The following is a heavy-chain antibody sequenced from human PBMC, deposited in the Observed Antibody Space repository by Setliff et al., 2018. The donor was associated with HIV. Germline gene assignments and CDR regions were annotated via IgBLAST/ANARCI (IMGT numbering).Heavy chain of an antibody. CDR1: GFIFSSYA. D-gene: IGHD5-18*01. J-gene: IGHJ4*02. CDR2: VRYDESNK. V-gene: IGHV3-30*02. Sequence: GGSLRLSCAASGFIFSSYAMHWVRQAPGKGLEWVACVRYDESNKYYAESVKDRFTISRDNSKNMVYLQMNSLRAEDTALYYCTIDVPTARPQVDYWGRGTLVTVSS. CDR3: TIDVPTARPQVDY.